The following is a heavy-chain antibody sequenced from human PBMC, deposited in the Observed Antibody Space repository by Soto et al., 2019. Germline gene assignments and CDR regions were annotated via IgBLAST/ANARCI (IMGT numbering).Heavy chain of an antibody. D-gene: IGHD6-6*01. J-gene: IGHJ6*02. CDR2: INPSGGST. CDR1: GHTFTSYY. CDR3: ARISSTTEYYYYYGMDV. V-gene: IGHV1-46*01. Sequence: QVQLVQSGAEVKKPGASVKVSCKASGHTFTSYYMHWVRQAPGQGLEWMGIINPSGGSTSYAQKFQGRVTMTRDTSTSTVYMELSSLRSEDTAVYYCARISSTTEYYYYYGMDVWGQGTTVTVSS.